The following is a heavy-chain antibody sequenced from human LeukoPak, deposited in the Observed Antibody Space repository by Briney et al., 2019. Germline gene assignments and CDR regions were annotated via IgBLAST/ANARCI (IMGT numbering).Heavy chain of an antibody. CDR3: ARARGSEIVIVPADIRPSTYSDYGLDV. V-gene: IGHV3-23*01. CDR1: APTVIDDA. J-gene: IGHJ6*02. D-gene: IGHD2-2*01. CDR2: ISGRGSST. Sequence: PGRSLRLSWVVSAPTVIDDATSWVRHAPGEGLDWLSTISGRGSSTYSAEPVKGRFTISRDNSKNTLYLQMNSLRVEDTAVYYCARARGSEIVIVPADIRPSTYSDYGLDVWGQGTTVTVSS.